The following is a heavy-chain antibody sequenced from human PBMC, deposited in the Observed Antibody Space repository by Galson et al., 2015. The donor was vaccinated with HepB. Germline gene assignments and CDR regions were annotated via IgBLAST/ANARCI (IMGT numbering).Heavy chain of an antibody. Sequence: SLRLSCAASGFMFTNFAMAWVRQAPGKGLEWVSYRTFRGERTYYADSVKVRCTISRDTSTNTLFLQVNSLRAADTAVYFCAKAWYMSVTVPRRPYYFDNWGQGTLVTVSS. V-gene: IGHV3-23*01. D-gene: IGHD2-8*02. J-gene: IGHJ4*02. CDR1: GFMFTNFA. CDR2: RTFRGERT. CDR3: AKAWYMSVTVPRRPYYFDN.